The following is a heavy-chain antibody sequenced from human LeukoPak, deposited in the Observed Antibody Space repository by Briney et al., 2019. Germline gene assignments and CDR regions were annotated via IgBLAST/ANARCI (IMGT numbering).Heavy chain of an antibody. Sequence: PGGSLRLSCAASGFTFRSYAMHWVRQAPGKGLEWVAVISYDGDDGSNIYYADSVKGRFTISRDNSKSTLYPQMNSLRPEDTAVYYCAGVSGTFGELYWGQGTLVTVSS. CDR1: GFTFRSYA. D-gene: IGHD3-10*01. CDR2: ISYDGDDGSNI. J-gene: IGHJ4*02. CDR3: AGVSGTFGELY. V-gene: IGHV3-30-3*01.